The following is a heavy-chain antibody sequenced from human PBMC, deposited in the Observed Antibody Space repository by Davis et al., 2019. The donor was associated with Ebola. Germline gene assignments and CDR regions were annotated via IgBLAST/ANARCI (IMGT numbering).Heavy chain of an antibody. CDR2: ISYDGSNK. J-gene: IGHJ4*02. D-gene: IGHD5-18*01. V-gene: IGHV3-30-3*01. Sequence: GESLKISCAASGFTFSSYAMHWVRQAPGKGLEWVAVISYDGSNKYYADSVKGRFTISRDNSKNTLYLQMNSLKTEDTAVYYCTTAGYSYGYDYWGQGTLVTVSS. CDR1: GFTFSSYA. CDR3: TTAGYSYGYDY.